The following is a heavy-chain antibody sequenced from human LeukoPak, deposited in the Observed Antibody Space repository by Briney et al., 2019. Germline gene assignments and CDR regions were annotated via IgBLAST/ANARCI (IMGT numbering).Heavy chain of an antibody. CDR1: GLCFRSYG. V-gene: IGHV3-23*01. Sequence: GGSLRLSCEASGLCFRSYGMSWVRQAPGEGVGWVSGISGSGDNTYYTDSVKGRFTTSRDTAKNSLYLQMNNLRVEDTAVYYCARDQPIGYNYGYPFDNWGQGTLVTVSS. CDR2: ISGSGDNT. J-gene: IGHJ4*02. CDR3: ARDQPIGYNYGYPFDN. D-gene: IGHD5-18*01.